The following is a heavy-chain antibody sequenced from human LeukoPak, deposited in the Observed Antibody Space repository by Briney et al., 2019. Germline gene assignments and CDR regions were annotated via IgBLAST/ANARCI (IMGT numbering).Heavy chain of an antibody. V-gene: IGHV4-30-4*01. D-gene: IGHD3-16*02. Sequence: PSETLSLTCTVFGGSISSGDYYWSWIRQPPGKGLEWIGYIYYSGSTSYNPSLENRVIILVDMSKNQFSLKLSSVTAADTAVYYCARGPNYVWGSYQYFDYWGQGTLVTVSS. CDR2: IYYSGST. CDR3: ARGPNYVWGSYQYFDY. CDR1: GGSISSGDYY. J-gene: IGHJ4*02.